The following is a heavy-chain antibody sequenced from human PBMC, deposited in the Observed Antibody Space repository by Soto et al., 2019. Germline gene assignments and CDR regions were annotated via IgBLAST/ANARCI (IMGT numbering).Heavy chain of an antibody. CDR2: IWYDGSNK. CDR3: ARDHSRGPMVRGAELSYYFDY. J-gene: IGHJ4*02. V-gene: IGHV3-33*01. Sequence: QVQLVESGGGVVQPGRSLRLSCAASGFTFSSYGMHWVRQAPGKGLEWVAVIWYDGSNKYYADSVKGRFTISRDNSKNTLYLQMNSLRAEDTAVYYCARDHSRGPMVRGAELSYYFDYWGQGTLVTVSS. CDR1: GFTFSSYG. D-gene: IGHD3-10*01.